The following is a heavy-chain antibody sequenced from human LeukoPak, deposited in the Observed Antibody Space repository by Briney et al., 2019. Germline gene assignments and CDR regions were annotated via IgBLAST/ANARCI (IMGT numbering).Heavy chain of an antibody. Sequence: GVSLRLSCAASGFSFNDAWMSWVRQAPGKGLEWVGRIKRKTDGGTTDYAAPVKGRFTISRDDSKTSLYLQMNNLKTEDTAVYYCTTDTRRVVVPKWGQGTLVTVSS. CDR1: GFSFNDAW. D-gene: IGHD2-15*01. V-gene: IGHV3-15*01. CDR3: TTDTRRVVVPK. CDR2: IKRKTDGGTT. J-gene: IGHJ4*02.